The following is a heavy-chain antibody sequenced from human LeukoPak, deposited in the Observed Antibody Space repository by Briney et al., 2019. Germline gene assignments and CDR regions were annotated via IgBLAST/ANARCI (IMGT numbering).Heavy chain of an antibody. Sequence: GGSLRLSCAASGFTAISNYMTWFRQAPGKELKWVSVIFSVGSTYYADSVKGRFTISRDNSKNTLYLQMNSLRSEDTAVYYCARGGGVVALQRWGQGTLVTVSS. J-gene: IGHJ1*01. V-gene: IGHV3-66*01. D-gene: IGHD3-22*01. CDR3: ARGGGVVALQR. CDR2: IFSVGST. CDR1: GFTAISNY.